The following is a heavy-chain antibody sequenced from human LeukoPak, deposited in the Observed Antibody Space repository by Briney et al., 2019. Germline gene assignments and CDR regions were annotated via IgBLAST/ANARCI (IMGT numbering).Heavy chain of an antibody. CDR2: MYHSGTT. CDR1: GDSITSYY. J-gene: IGHJ4*02. Sequence: SETLSLICTVSGDSITSYYWTWIRQPLRKGPEWTGYMYHSGTTSNNPSLKSRVTISVDTSKNQFSLKVRSVTAADTAVYYCARGLGWGATIFDYWGQGALVTVSS. D-gene: IGHD1-26*01. V-gene: IGHV4-59*01. CDR3: ARGLGWGATIFDY.